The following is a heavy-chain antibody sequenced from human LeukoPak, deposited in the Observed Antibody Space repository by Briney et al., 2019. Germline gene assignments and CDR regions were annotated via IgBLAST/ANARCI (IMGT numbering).Heavy chain of an antibody. CDR2: IQYDGSNK. D-gene: IGHD3-10*01. V-gene: IGHV3-30*02. CDR1: GFTFSSYG. J-gene: IGHJ4*02. Sequence: PGGSLRLSCAASGFTFSSYGMHWVRQAPGKGLEWVTFIQYDGSNKYYADSVKGRFTISGDNSKNTVYLQMNSLRTEDTAVYYCARSLTMVRAYDYWGQGTLVTVSS. CDR3: ARSLTMVRAYDY.